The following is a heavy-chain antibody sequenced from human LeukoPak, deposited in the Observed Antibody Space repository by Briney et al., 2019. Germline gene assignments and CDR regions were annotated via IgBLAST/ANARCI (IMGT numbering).Heavy chain of an antibody. V-gene: IGHV1-18*01. CDR2: ISAYNGNT. D-gene: IGHD2-15*01. CDR3: ARSFVVVAAMYYFDY. J-gene: IGHJ4*02. CDR1: GYTFTSYG. Sequence: ASVKVSCKASGYTFTSYGISWVRQAPGQGLEWMGWISAYNGNTNYAQKLQGRVTMTTGTSTSTAYMELRSLRSDDTAVYYCARSFVVVAAMYYFDYWGQGTLVTVSS.